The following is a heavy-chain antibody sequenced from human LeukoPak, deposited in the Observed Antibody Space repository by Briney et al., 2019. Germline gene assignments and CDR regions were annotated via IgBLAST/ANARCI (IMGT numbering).Heavy chain of an antibody. J-gene: IGHJ4*02. CDR2: IYGSGRT. D-gene: IGHD2-8*01. V-gene: IGHV4-4*02. Sequence: SETLSLTCAVYGGSISSSNWWSWVRQAPGKGRGWIGEIYGSGRTNYNPSLKSRVSISVDKFKNQFSVKLTSVTAADTAVYYCARNLGCCDNGSCGDFDYWGQGTQVTVSS. CDR3: ARNLGCCDNGSCGDFDY. CDR1: GGSISSSNW.